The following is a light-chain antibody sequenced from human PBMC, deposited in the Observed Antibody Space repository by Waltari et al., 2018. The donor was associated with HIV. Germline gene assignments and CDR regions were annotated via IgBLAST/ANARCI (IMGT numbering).Light chain of an antibody. CDR2: AAS. CDR3: QQTYYTPT. J-gene: IGKJ4*01. Sequence: QMTQSPSSLSSSIGDRVTIACRASQSIGTYLNWYQQKPGRAPKLLISAASSLRGGVPSRVIGSGSGTDFTLTINRLQREDFGTYFCQQTYYTPTFGGGTKVEI. CDR1: QSIGTY. V-gene: IGKV1-39*01.